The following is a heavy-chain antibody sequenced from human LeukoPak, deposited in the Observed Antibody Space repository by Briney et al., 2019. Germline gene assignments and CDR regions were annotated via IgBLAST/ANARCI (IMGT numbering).Heavy chain of an antibody. J-gene: IGHJ3*02. CDR3: ARADILTGYYRDAFDI. CDR2: IYTSGST. V-gene: IGHV4-61*02. D-gene: IGHD3-9*01. CDR1: GGSISSGSYY. Sequence: SETLSLTCTVSGGSISSGSYYWSWIRQPAGKGLGWIGRIYTSGSTNYNPSLKSRVTISVDTSKNQFSLKLSSVTAADTAVYYCARADILTGYYRDAFDIWGQGTMVTVSS.